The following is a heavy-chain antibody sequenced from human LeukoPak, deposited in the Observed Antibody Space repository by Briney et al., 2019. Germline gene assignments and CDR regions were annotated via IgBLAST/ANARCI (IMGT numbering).Heavy chain of an antibody. Sequence: ASVKVSCKASGYTFTSYDIHWVRQATGQGLEWMGWMNPNSGNTGYAQKFQGRVTMTRNTSISTAYMELSSLRSEDTAVYYCARTYVPTSYYFYYWGQGTLVTVSS. CDR1: GYTFTSYD. D-gene: IGHD2-2*01. J-gene: IGHJ4*02. CDR2: MNPNSGNT. V-gene: IGHV1-8*01. CDR3: ARTYVPTSYYFYY.